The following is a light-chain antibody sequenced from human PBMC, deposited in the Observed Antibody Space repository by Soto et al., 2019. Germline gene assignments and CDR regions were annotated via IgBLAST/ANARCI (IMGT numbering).Light chain of an antibody. CDR2: DDG. J-gene: IGLJ2*01. CDR3: QVWDTTNPAI. V-gene: IGLV3-21*02. Sequence: SSELTQPPSVSVAPGQTARITCGGTNIEIKSVHWYHQKPGQAPVLVVYDDGDRTTGIPERFSGSKSGNTATLTTSRVEAGDEADYYCQVWDTTNPAIFGGGTKVTVL. CDR1: NIEIKS.